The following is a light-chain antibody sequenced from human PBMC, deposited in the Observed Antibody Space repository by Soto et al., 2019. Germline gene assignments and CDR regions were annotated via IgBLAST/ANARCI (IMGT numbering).Light chain of an antibody. CDR3: ATWDDRLXGYV. J-gene: IGLJ1*01. Sequence: QSLLTQPPSASGTPGQRITISCSGSGSNIGSNTVTWYQQLPITDPKLLIYTNNQRPSGVPDRFSGSKSGTSASLAISGLQYGDEADYYCATWDDRLXGYVFGTGTKVXV. V-gene: IGLV1-44*01. CDR1: GSNIGSNT. CDR2: TNN.